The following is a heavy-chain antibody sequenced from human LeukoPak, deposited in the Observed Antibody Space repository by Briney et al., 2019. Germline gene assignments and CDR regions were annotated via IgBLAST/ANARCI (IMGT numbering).Heavy chain of an antibody. Sequence: GGSLRLSYAAYGFTYSSYAMSWVRQAPGKGLEWVSAISGSGGGTYYADSVKGRFTISRDNSKNTLYLQMNSLRAEDTAVYYCAKDGPHDSMEGFDYWGQGTLVTVSS. D-gene: IGHD3-22*01. CDR3: AKDGPHDSMEGFDY. CDR1: GFTYSSYA. CDR2: ISGSGGGT. V-gene: IGHV3-23*01. J-gene: IGHJ4*02.